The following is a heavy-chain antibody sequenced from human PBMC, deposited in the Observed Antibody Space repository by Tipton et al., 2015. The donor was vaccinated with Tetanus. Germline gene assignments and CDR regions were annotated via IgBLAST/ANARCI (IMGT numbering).Heavy chain of an antibody. J-gene: IGHJ4*02. CDR1: GFTFSSYS. Sequence: SLRLSCAASGFTFSSYSMNWVRQAPGKGLEWVSYISSSSSTIYYADSVKGRFTISRDNAKNSLYLQMNSLRDEDTAVYYCASPVTLYDSSGYYPEDDYWGQGTLVTVSS. V-gene: IGHV3-48*02. CDR2: ISSSSSTI. D-gene: IGHD3-22*01. CDR3: ASPVTLYDSSGYYPEDDY.